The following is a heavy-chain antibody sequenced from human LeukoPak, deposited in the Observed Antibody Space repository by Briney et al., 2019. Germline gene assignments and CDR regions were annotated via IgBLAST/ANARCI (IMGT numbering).Heavy chain of an antibody. D-gene: IGHD2-21*02. J-gene: IGHJ4*02. V-gene: IGHV4-34*01. CDR2: INHSGST. Sequence: PSETLSLTCAVYGGSFSQYYWSWMRQPPGKGLEWIGEINHSGSTNYNTSLKSRVTISLDTSKNQFSLKLSSVSAADTAVYYCARKAYCGGDCYSFDYWGQGTLVTVSS. CDR3: ARKAYCGGDCYSFDY. CDR1: GGSFSQYY.